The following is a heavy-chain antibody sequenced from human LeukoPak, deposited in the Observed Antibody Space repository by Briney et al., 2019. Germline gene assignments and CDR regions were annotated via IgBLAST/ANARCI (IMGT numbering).Heavy chain of an antibody. J-gene: IGHJ3*02. CDR1: GFTFDDYA. D-gene: IGHD3-10*01. V-gene: IGHV3-9*01. Sequence: PGGSLRLSCAASGFTFDDYAMHWVRQAPGKGLEWVSGISWNSGSIGYADSVKGRFTISRDNAKNSLYLQMNSLRAEDTALYYRALGWYYGSGSPHDAFDIWGQGTMVTVSS. CDR3: ALGWYYGSGSPHDAFDI. CDR2: ISWNSGSI.